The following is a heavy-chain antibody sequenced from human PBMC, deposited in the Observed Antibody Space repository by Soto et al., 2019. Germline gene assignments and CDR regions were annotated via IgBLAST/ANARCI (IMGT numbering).Heavy chain of an antibody. CDR2: VYNSGST. CDR1: GGSVSGGSYC. CDR3: ARGPLTTYVDR. D-gene: IGHD3-9*01. V-gene: IGHV4-61*01. J-gene: IGHJ2*01. Sequence: QVQLQESGPGLVKPSETLSLTCTVSGGSVSGGSYCWSWIRQPPGKGLECIGYVYNSGSTTYNPSHNRRVTSAVDTSQNQFALGLSSVTAAGTAVDYCARGPLTTYVDRWGRGTLVTVSS.